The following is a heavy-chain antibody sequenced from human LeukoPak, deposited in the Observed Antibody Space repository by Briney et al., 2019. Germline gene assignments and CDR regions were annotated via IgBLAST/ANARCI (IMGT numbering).Heavy chain of an antibody. Sequence: PSETLSLACTVSGGSISSYYWSWIRQPPGKGLEWIGYIYYSGSTNYNPSLKSRVTISVDTSKNQFSLKLSSVTAADTAVYYCARVTPSNYDFWSGPLGAEFDPWGQGTLVTVSS. CDR1: GGSISSYY. CDR2: IYYSGST. V-gene: IGHV4-59*01. CDR3: ARVTPSNYDFWSGPLGAEFDP. D-gene: IGHD3-3*01. J-gene: IGHJ5*02.